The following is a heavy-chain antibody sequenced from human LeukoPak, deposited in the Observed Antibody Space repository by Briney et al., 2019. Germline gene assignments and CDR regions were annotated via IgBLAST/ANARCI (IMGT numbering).Heavy chain of an antibody. Sequence: GGSLRLSCAASGFTFSSYAMSWVRQAPGKGLEWVSAVSGTGLTTYYADSVKGRFIVSRDNSKNTLYLQMNSLRGEDAAVYYCAKELMGFDYWGQGTLVTDSS. CDR3: AKELMGFDY. J-gene: IGHJ4*02. CDR1: GFTFSSYA. V-gene: IGHV3-23*01. D-gene: IGHD2-8*01. CDR2: VSGTGLTT.